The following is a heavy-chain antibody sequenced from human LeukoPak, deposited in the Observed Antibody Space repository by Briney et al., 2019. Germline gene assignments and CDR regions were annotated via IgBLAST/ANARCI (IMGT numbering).Heavy chain of an antibody. Sequence: SETLSLTCAVYGGSFSGYYWSWIRQPPGKGLEWIGEINHSGSTNYNPSLKSRVTISVDTSKNQFSLKLSSVTAADTAVYYCASRAMAPFNWSDPWGQGTLATVSS. J-gene: IGHJ5*02. D-gene: IGHD2-2*01. CDR3: ASRAMAPFNWSDP. CDR1: GGSFSGYY. V-gene: IGHV4-34*01. CDR2: INHSGST.